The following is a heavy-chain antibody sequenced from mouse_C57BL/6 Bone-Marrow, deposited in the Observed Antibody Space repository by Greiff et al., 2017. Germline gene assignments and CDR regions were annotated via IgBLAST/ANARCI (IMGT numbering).Heavy chain of an antibody. CDR2: IDPETGGT. J-gene: IGHJ4*01. CDR1: GYTFTDHE. D-gene: IGHD1-1*01. V-gene: IGHV1-15*01. CDR3: TNYGSSPYYAMDY. Sequence: VQLQQSGAELVRPGASVTLSCKASGYTFTDHEMHWVKQTPVHGLEWIGAIDPETGGTAYNQKFKGKAILTADKSSSTAYMELRSLTSEDSAVYYCTNYGSSPYYAMDYWGQGTSVTVSS.